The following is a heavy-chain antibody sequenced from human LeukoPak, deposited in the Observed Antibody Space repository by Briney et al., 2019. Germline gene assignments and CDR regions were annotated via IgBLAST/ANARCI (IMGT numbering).Heavy chain of an antibody. V-gene: IGHV3-7*01. Sequence: GGSLRLSCAASGFMFSNYWMSWVRQAPGKGLEWVANIRRDGSETYYGDSVKGRFTISRDNAKNSLFLQMNSLRVEDTAVYYCVSTATFDYWGQGTLVTVSS. D-gene: IGHD5-18*01. CDR2: IRRDGSET. CDR3: VSTATFDY. J-gene: IGHJ4*02. CDR1: GFMFSNYW.